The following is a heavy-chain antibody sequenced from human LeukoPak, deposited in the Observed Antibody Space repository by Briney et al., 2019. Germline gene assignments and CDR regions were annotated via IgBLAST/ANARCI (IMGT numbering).Heavy chain of an antibody. Sequence: GGSLRLSCAASGFTFSSYGMHWFLQAPGKGLEWVAVISYDGSNKYYADSVKGRFTISRDNSKNTLYLQMNSLRAEDTAVYYCAKSGIWWLRVDYWGQGTLVTVSS. CDR2: ISYDGSNK. V-gene: IGHV3-30*18. D-gene: IGHD5-12*01. CDR3: AKSGIWWLRVDY. J-gene: IGHJ4*02. CDR1: GFTFSSYG.